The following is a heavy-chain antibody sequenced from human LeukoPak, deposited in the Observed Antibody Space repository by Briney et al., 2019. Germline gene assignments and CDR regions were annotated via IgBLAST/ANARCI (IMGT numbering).Heavy chain of an antibody. Sequence: PSETLSLTCTVSDGSISSSNYYWGWIRQPPGRGLEWIGSIYYTGSTYYNPSLKSRVTISVDTSENQFSLKLSSVTAADTAIYHCALVAYWSGGSCRPSNYWGQGTLVTVSS. J-gene: IGHJ4*02. CDR1: DGSISSSNYY. CDR2: IYYTGST. CDR3: ALVAYWSGGSCRPSNY. D-gene: IGHD2-15*01. V-gene: IGHV4-39*01.